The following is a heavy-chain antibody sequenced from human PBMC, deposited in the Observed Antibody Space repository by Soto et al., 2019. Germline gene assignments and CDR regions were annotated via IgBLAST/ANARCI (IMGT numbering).Heavy chain of an antibody. D-gene: IGHD6-13*01. Sequence: QLQLQESGPGLVKPSETLSLTCTVSGGSISSSSYYWGWIRQPPGKGLEWIGSIYYSGSTYYIPSLKSRVTISVDTSKNQFSLKLSSVTAADTAVYYCARDTGPGIAAAGTIYWGQGTLVTVSS. CDR2: IYYSGST. CDR1: GGSISSSSYY. CDR3: ARDTGPGIAAAGTIY. V-gene: IGHV4-39*02. J-gene: IGHJ4*02.